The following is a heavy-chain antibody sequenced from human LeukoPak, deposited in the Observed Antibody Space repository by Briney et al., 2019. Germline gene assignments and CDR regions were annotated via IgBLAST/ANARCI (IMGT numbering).Heavy chain of an antibody. CDR3: ARDWYYDILTGYLAGKPNDY. J-gene: IGHJ4*02. D-gene: IGHD3-9*01. Sequence: GRSLRLSCAASGFTFDDYAMHWVRQAPGKGLEWVANIKQDGSEKYYVDSVKGRFTISRDNAKNSLYLQMNSLRAEDTAVYYCARDWYYDILTGYLAGKPNDYWGQGTLVTVSS. CDR1: GFTFDDYA. CDR2: IKQDGSEK. V-gene: IGHV3-7*01.